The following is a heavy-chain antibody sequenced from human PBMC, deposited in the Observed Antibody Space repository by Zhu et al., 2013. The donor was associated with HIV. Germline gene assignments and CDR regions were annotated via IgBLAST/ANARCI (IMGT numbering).Heavy chain of an antibody. J-gene: IGHJ2*01. CDR2: INPSGGST. D-gene: IGHD2-2*01. CDR1: GYTFTSYY. CDR3: ARDPAPAGAWYFDL. V-gene: IGHV1-46*01. Sequence: QVQLVQSGAEVKKPGASVKVSCKASGYTFTSYYMHWVRQAPGQGLEWMGIINPSGGSTSYAQKFQGRVTMTRDTSITTTYMELSWLRSDDTAVYFCARDPAPAGAWYFDLWGREPGHGLL.